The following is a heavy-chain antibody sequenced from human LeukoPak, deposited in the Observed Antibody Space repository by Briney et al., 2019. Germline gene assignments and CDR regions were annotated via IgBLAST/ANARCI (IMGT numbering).Heavy chain of an antibody. J-gene: IGHJ3*02. D-gene: IGHD5-24*01. CDR2: IYYSGST. V-gene: IGHV4-59*08. Sequence: SEALSLPCPVSGGSISSYYWSWVRQPPGKGLEWIGYIYYSGSTNYNPSLKSRVTISVDTSKNQFSLKLSSVTAADTAVYYCARREMATIPDAFDIWGQGTMVTVSP. CDR3: ARREMATIPDAFDI. CDR1: GGSISSYY.